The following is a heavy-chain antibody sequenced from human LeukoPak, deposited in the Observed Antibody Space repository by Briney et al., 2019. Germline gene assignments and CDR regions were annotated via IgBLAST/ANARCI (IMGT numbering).Heavy chain of an antibody. CDR3: ASAYYYGSGSFFKH. V-gene: IGHV3-7*01. D-gene: IGHD3-10*01. CDR1: GFTFSSYW. J-gene: IGHJ3*01. CDR2: IRHDGSEK. Sequence: PGGSLRLSCAASGFTFSSYWMSWVRQAPGKGLEWVANIRHDGSEKYYVDSVKGRFTISRDNAKNSLYLQMNSLRVEDTAVYYCASAYYYGSGSFFKHWGQGTMVTVSS.